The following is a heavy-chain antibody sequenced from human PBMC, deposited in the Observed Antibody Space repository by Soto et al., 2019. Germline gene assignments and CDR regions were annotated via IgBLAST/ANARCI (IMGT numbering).Heavy chain of an antibody. CDR1: GFSFTSFW. CDR2: IKQDGSEK. V-gene: IGHV3-7*01. J-gene: IGHJ6*02. Sequence: GGSLRLSCAASGFSFTSFWMSWVRQAPGRGLEWVANIKQDGSEKYYVDSVKGRFTISRDNAKNSLYLQMNSLRAEDTAVYYCTRDMGMDVWGQGTTVTVSS. CDR3: TRDMGMDV.